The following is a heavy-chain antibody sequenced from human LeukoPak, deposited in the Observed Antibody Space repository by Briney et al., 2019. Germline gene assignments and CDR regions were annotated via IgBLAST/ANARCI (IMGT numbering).Heavy chain of an antibody. CDR1: GGSISSYY. Sequence: SETLSLTCSVSGGSISSYYWNWIRQPPGKGLEWIGDIYYSGTSNYNPSLKSRVTISVDTSENQFSLKLSSVTAADTAVYYCARDRGYCSGGSCYSIDWFDPWGQGTLVTVSS. CDR3: ARDRGYCSGGSCYSIDWFDP. J-gene: IGHJ5*02. D-gene: IGHD2-15*01. CDR2: IYYSGTS. V-gene: IGHV4-59*01.